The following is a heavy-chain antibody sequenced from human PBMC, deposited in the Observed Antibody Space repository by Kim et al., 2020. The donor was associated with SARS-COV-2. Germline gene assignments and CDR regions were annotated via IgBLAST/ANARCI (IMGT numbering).Heavy chain of an antibody. CDR3: ARDFGDPLNPYGMDV. D-gene: IGHD3-10*01. J-gene: IGHJ6*02. Sequence: GGSLRLSCAASGFTFSSYGMHWVRQAPGKGLEWVAVIWYDGSNKYYADSVKGRFTISRDNSKNTLYLQMNSLRAEDTAVYYCARDFGDPLNPYGMDVWGQGTTVTVSS. CDR2: IWYDGSNK. V-gene: IGHV3-33*01. CDR1: GFTFSSYG.